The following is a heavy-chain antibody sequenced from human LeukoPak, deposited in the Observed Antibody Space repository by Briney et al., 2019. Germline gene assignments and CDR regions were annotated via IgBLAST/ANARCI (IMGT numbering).Heavy chain of an antibody. CDR2: INQDGTEK. V-gene: IGHV3-7*01. Sequence: GESLRLSCAASGFTFTTYCMSWVRQLPGKGLEWVANINQDGTEKYYVDSVKGRFTISRDNAKNSLYLLMNSLRAEDTAVYYCAELGITMIGGVWGKGTTVTISS. CDR1: GFTFTTYC. D-gene: IGHD3-10*02. J-gene: IGHJ6*04. CDR3: AELGITMIGGV.